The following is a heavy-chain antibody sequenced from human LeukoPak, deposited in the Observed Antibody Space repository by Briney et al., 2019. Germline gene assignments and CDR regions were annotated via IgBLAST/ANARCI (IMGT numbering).Heavy chain of an antibody. CDR1: GYTFTSYG. V-gene: IGHV1-18*01. J-gene: IGHJ6*03. D-gene: IGHD1-26*01. CDR3: ARAVGSTYYYYMDV. Sequence: ASVKVSCKASGYTFTSYGISWVRQAPGQGLEWMGWISAYNGNTNYAQKLQGRVTMTTDTSTSTAYMELRSLRSDDTAVYYCARAVGSTYYYYMDVWGKGTTVTVSS. CDR2: ISAYNGNT.